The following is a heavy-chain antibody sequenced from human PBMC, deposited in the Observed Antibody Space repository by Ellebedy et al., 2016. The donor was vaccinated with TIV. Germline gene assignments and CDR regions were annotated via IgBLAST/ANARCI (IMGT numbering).Heavy chain of an antibody. CDR2: IWFDESNK. J-gene: IGHJ6*02. V-gene: IGHV3-33*01. Sequence: GESLKISCVASGFTLSNYGMHWVRQAPGKGLEWVAVIWFDESNKYYTDSLKGRFTISRDTSKNTLFLQMNSLRAEDTAVYYCARDCQCGVDLYGMDVWGQGTTVTVSS. D-gene: IGHD2-21*01. CDR3: ARDCQCGVDLYGMDV. CDR1: GFTLSNYG.